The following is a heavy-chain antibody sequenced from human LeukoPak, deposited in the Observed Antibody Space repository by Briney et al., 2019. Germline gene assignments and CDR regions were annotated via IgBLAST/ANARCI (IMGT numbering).Heavy chain of an antibody. Sequence: GGSLRLSCAASGFTFSSYWMSWVRQAPGKGLEWVANIKQDGSEKYYVDSVKGRFTISRDNAKNSLYLQMNSLRAEDTAVYYCARDRWDDYVWGSYPFDYWGQGTLVTVSS. D-gene: IGHD3-16*02. CDR3: ARDRWDDYVWGSYPFDY. J-gene: IGHJ4*02. CDR1: GFTFSSYW. CDR2: IKQDGSEK. V-gene: IGHV3-7*01.